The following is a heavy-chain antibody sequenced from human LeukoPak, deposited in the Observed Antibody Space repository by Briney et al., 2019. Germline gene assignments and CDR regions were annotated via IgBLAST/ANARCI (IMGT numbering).Heavy chain of an antibody. Sequence: ASVKVSCKASGYTFTSYGISWVRQAPGQGLEWMGWISAYNGNTNYAQKLQGRVTITTDTSTSTAYMELRSLRSDDTAVYYCASPSTDYYDSSGYSPLDYWGQGTLVTVSS. V-gene: IGHV1-18*01. D-gene: IGHD3-22*01. J-gene: IGHJ4*02. CDR3: ASPSTDYYDSSGYSPLDY. CDR1: GYTFTSYG. CDR2: ISAYNGNT.